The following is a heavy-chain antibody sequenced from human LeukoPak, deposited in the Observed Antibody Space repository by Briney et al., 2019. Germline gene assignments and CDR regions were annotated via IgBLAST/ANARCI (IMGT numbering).Heavy chain of an antibody. CDR3: ARDPNLYAFDI. V-gene: IGHV4-39*07. CDR1: GGSISTSSYY. Sequence: PSETLSLTCTVSGGSISTSSYYWDWIRQPPGKGLEWIGSIYYSGSTSYNPSLKSRITISVDTSKNQFSLKLSSVTAADTAVYYCARDPNLYAFDIWGQGTMVTVSS. J-gene: IGHJ3*02. CDR2: IYYSGST.